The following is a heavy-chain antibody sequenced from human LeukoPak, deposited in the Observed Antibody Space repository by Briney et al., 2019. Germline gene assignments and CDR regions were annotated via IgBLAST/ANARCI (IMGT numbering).Heavy chain of an antibody. CDR1: GGTFSSYA. Sequence: SVKVSCKASGGTFSSYAISWVRQAPGQGLEWMGRIIPILGIANYAQKFRGRVTITADKSTSTAYMELSSLRSEDTAVYYCARVEDCSSTSCSPGWFDPWGQGTLVTVSS. J-gene: IGHJ5*02. V-gene: IGHV1-69*04. CDR3: ARVEDCSSTSCSPGWFDP. D-gene: IGHD2-2*01. CDR2: IIPILGIA.